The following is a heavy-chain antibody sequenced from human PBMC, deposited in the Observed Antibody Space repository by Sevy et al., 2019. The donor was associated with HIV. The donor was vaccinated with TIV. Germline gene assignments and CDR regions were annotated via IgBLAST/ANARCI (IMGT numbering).Heavy chain of an antibody. CDR1: GYTFTGYY. CDR3: ARDGRIPQYHYYGMDV. CDR2: INPNSGGT. V-gene: IGHV1-2*02. Sequence: ASVKVSCKASGYTFTGYYMHWVRQAPGQGLEWMGWINPNSGGTNYAQKFQGRVTMTRDTSISTAYMELSRLRSDDTAVYYCARDGRIPQYHYYGMDVWGQGTTVSVSS. J-gene: IGHJ6*02. D-gene: IGHD2-2*02.